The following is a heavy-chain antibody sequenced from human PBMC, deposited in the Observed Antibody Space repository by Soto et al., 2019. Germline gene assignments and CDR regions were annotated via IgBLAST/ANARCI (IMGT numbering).Heavy chain of an antibody. D-gene: IGHD1-20*01. J-gene: IGHJ4*02. Sequence: ASVKVSCKASGYTFTSYAMHWVRQAPGQRLEWMGWINAGNGNTKYSQKFQGRVTITRDTSASTAYMELRSLRSDDTAVYYCARSEVSTLDFDYWGQGTLVTVSS. CDR2: INAGNGNT. CDR1: GYTFTSYA. V-gene: IGHV1-3*01. CDR3: ARSEVSTLDFDY.